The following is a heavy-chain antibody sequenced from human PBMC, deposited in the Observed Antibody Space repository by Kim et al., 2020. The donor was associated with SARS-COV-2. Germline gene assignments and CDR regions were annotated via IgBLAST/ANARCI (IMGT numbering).Heavy chain of an antibody. CDR2: IFYSGTT. D-gene: IGHD6-6*01. J-gene: IGHJ4*02. CDR1: GGPLSTYY. Sequence: SETLSLTCTVSGGPLSTYYWNWFRQPQGKELEWVGYIFYSGTTDYSSSLKSRVVISLDTSTKEPYLNRTAVTAADWAVDSCPCGGPHPLAQVWGQGT. CDR3: PCGGPHPLAQV. V-gene: IGHV4-59*13.